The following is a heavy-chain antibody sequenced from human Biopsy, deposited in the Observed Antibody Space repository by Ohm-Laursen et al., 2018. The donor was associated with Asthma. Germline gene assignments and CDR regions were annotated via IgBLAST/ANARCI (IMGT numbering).Heavy chain of an antibody. J-gene: IGHJ4*02. V-gene: IGHV3-23*01. CDR2: ISGSGGST. CDR3: AKGYYYDSSGFDY. D-gene: IGHD3-22*01. CDR1: GFTFSSYA. Sequence: SLRLSCAASGFTFSSYAMSWVRQAPGKGLEWVSAISGSGGSTYYADSVKGRFTISRDNSKNTLYLQINSLRVEDTAVYYCAKGYYYDSSGFDYWGQGTLVTVSS.